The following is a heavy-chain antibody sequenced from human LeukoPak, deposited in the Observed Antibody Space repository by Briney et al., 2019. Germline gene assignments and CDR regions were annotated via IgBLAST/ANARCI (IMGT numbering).Heavy chain of an antibody. CDR1: AYTFTKYF. Sequence: GASVKVSCKASAYTFTKYFIHWVRQAPGQGLEWMGWINPNSGGTHYAQKFLDRVTMTRDTSISTAYMELSSLRSDDTAVYYCARGSGSYPDDAFDIWGQGTMVTVSS. CDR2: INPNSGGT. J-gene: IGHJ3*02. CDR3: ARGSGSYPDDAFDI. D-gene: IGHD1-26*01. V-gene: IGHV1-2*02.